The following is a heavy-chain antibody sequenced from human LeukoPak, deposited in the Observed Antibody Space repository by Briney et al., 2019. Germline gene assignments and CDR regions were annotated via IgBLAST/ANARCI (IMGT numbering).Heavy chain of an antibody. CDR3: TKGAMAVGEIYFDY. CDR2: ISWNSGSI. V-gene: IGHV3-9*01. D-gene: IGHD6-19*01. Sequence: GRSLRLSCAASGFTFDDYAMQWVRQAPGKGLEGVSGISWNSGSIGYADSVKGRFTISRDNAKNSLYLQMNSLRAEDTALYYCTKGAMAVGEIYFDYWGQGTLVTVSS. J-gene: IGHJ4*02. CDR1: GFTFDDYA.